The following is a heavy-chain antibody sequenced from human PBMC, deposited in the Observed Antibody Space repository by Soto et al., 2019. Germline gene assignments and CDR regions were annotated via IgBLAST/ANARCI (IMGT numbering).Heavy chain of an antibody. CDR1: GGTFSSYT. V-gene: IGHV1-69*08. Sequence: QVQLVQSGAEVKKPGSSVKVSCKASGGTFSSYTISWVRQAPGQGLEWMGRIIPILGIANYAQKFQGRVTITADKSTSTAYMELSSLRSEDTAVYYCARDLGGVYYYYYGMDVWGQGTTVTVSS. CDR2: IIPILGIA. D-gene: IGHD3-16*01. J-gene: IGHJ6*02. CDR3: ARDLGGVYYYYYGMDV.